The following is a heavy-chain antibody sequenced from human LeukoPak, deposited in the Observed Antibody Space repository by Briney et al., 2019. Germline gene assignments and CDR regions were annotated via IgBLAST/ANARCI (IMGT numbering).Heavy chain of an antibody. CDR2: ISPTSNNI. CDR1: GFTFSTYS. Sequence: PGGSLRLSCAASGFTFSTYSMNWVRQAPGKGLEWVAYISPTSNNIFYADSFKDRFTISRDDAQNSLYLQLNSLSVEDTAVYYCARDPPGAHFDFWGQGTLVTVSS. V-gene: IGHV3-21*01. J-gene: IGHJ4*02. D-gene: IGHD7-27*01. CDR3: ARDPPGAHFDF.